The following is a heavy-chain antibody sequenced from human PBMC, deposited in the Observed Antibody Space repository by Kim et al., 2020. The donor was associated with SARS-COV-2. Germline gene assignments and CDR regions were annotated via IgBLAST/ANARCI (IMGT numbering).Heavy chain of an antibody. CDR1: RFTMSNYV. V-gene: IGHV3-23*01. J-gene: IGHJ4*02. Sequence: GGSLRLSCAASRFTMSNYVMSWVSQAPGKGLEWVSDISGSGGTTFYAVSVKGRFSISRDNSRNTLYLQMNSLRAEDTAVYYCASKKRYSSGADYWGQGTLVTVSS. D-gene: IGHD6-19*01. CDR3: ASKKRYSSGADY. CDR2: ISGSGGTT.